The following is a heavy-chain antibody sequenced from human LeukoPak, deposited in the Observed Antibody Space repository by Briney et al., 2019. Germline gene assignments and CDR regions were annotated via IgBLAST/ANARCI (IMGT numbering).Heavy chain of an antibody. CDR3: ARVFGQWLAVD. V-gene: IGHV1-8*01. J-gene: IGHJ4*02. CDR2: ISPGTGKT. D-gene: IGHD6-19*01. Sequence: ASVKVPCKASGYTFTTDDINWVRQASGRGLEWMGLISPGTGKTRYPQKFQGRVTMTRDTSINTVYMELSSLRSEDTAIYYCARVFGQWLAVDWGQGTPVTVSS. CDR1: GYTFTTDD.